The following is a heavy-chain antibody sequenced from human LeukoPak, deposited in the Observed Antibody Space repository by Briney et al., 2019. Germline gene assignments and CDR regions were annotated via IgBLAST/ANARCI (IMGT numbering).Heavy chain of an antibody. CDR1: GGTFSRYA. D-gene: IGHD4-17*01. CDR3: ARDPTRAHDYGDYVNAFDI. CDR2: IIPIIGIA. Sequence: ASVKVSCKASGGTFSRYAISWVRQAPGQGLEWMGRIIPIIGIANYAQKFQGRVTITADKSTSTAYMELSSLRSEDTAVYYCARDPTRAHDYGDYVNAFDIWGQGTMVTVSS. V-gene: IGHV1-69*04. J-gene: IGHJ3*02.